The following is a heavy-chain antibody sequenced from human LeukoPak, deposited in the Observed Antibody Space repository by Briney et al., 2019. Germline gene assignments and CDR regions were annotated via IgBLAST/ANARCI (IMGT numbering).Heavy chain of an antibody. CDR1: GFTFSSYA. D-gene: IGHD5-18*01. V-gene: IGHV3-64*01. CDR2: ISSNGGST. J-gene: IGHJ4*02. CDR3: AKDRGYSYGNYYFDY. Sequence: GGSLRLSCAASGFTFSSYAMHWVRQAPGKGLEYVSAISSNGGSTYYANSVKGRFTISRDNSKNTLYLQMNSLRAEDTALYYCAKDRGYSYGNYYFDYWGQGTLVTVSS.